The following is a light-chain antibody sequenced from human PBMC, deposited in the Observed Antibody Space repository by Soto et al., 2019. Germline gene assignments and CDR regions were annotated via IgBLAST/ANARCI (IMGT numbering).Light chain of an antibody. CDR1: QSVSSSY. J-gene: IGKJ2*01. CDR2: GAT. V-gene: IGKV3-20*01. CDR3: QQFDGSPET. Sequence: EIVLTQSPGTLSLSPGDRATLSCRASQSVSSSYLAWYQQQPDQAPRLLIYGATTRAPGIPDRFSGSVSGTDFTLTINRLEPEDFAVYYCQQFDGSPETFGQGTKLDIK.